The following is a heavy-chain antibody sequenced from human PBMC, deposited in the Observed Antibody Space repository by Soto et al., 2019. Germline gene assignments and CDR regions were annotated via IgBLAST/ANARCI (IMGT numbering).Heavy chain of an antibody. J-gene: IGHJ4*03. D-gene: IGHD3-16*02. CDR3: ARDRVYDYVWGSYRSLLGYFDY. CDR1: GGTFSSYA. V-gene: IGHV1-69*13. CDR2: IIPIFGTA. Sequence: SVKVSCKASGGTFSSYAISWVRQAPGQGLEWMGGIIPIFGTANYAQKFQGRVTITADESTSTAYMELSSLRSEDTAVYYCARDRVYDYVWGSYRSLLGYFDYWG.